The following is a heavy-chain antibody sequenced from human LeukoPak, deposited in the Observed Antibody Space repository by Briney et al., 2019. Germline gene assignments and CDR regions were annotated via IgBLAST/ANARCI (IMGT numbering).Heavy chain of an antibody. CDR3: AVVGVVPAAVPFDY. D-gene: IGHD2-2*01. Sequence: GGSLRLSCVASGFTFDEYAMHWVRQVPGKGLEWVIGISGDSDRIDYADSVKGRFTISRDNAKNSVYLQMNSLRAEDTAVYYCAVVGVVPAAVPFDYWGQGTLVTVSS. J-gene: IGHJ4*02. CDR2: ISGDSDRI. V-gene: IGHV3-9*01. CDR1: GFTFDEYA.